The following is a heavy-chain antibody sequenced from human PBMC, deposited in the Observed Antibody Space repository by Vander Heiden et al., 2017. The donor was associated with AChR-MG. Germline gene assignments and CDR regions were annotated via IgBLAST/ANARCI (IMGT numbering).Heavy chain of an antibody. CDR1: GGSISSGGYY. CDR2: CYYSGST. V-gene: IGHV4-31*03. Sequence: QVQLQESGPGLVKPSQTLSLTCTVSGGSISSGGYYWSWIRQHPGKGLEWIGYCYYSGSTYYNPSLKSRVTISVDTSKNHFSLKLSSVTAADTAVYYWAAGGGITMVRGVDFDYWGQGTLVTVSS. J-gene: IGHJ4*02. CDR3: AAGGGITMVRGVDFDY. D-gene: IGHD3-10*01.